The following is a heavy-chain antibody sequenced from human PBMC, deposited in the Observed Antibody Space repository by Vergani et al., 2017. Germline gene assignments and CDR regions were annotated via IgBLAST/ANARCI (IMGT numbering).Heavy chain of an antibody. D-gene: IGHD2-21*01. J-gene: IGHJ4*02. CDR3: ARHISVVRPSSMTAFDY. V-gene: IGHV4-59*04. CDR2: VFYGGRT. CDR1: GGSLSGYY. Sequence: QVQLQESGPGLVRPSETLSLTCTVSGGSLSGYYWNWIRQPPGKTLEWIGTVFYGGRTSYNPSLKSRVTLSLDTSKKQISLHLTSVTAADTAVYYCARHISVVRPSSMTAFDYWGQGTLVTVSS.